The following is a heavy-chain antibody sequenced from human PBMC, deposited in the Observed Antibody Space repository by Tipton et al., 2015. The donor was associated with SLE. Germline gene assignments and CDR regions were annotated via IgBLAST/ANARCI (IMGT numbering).Heavy chain of an antibody. CDR3: AKERGYDYSNDY. J-gene: IGHJ4*02. CDR1: GSTFSSFS. V-gene: IGHV3-23*01. CDR2: ISDSGVTT. D-gene: IGHD4-11*01. Sequence: SLRLSCATSGSTFSSFSMNWIRQAPGKGLEWVSGISDSGVTTYYADSVKGRFTISRDTSKNTLFLQMNNLRGEDTALYYCAKERGYDYSNDYWGQGTLVTVSS.